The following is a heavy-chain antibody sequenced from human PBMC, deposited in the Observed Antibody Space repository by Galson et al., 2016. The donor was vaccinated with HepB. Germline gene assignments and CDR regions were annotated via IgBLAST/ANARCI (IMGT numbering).Heavy chain of an antibody. Sequence: SVKVSCKASGYSFTNYYMHWVRQAPGQGLEWMGIINPSGGVTSYAQKFQGRVTLTGDTSTSTVYMEMSSLRSDDTAVYFCARQGDDFYYYGLDVWGQGTTVTVSS. V-gene: IGHV1-46*01. CDR2: INPSGGVT. J-gene: IGHJ6*02. CDR3: ARQGDDFYYYGLDV. CDR1: GYSFTNYY. D-gene: IGHD2-21*02.